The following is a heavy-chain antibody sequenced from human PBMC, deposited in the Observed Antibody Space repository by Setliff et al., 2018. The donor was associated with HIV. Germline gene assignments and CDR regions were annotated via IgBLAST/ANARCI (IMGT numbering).Heavy chain of an antibody. CDR1: GGSFSDNY. CDR3: ASGRYSSGWYYYYYYMDV. Sequence: SETLSLTCAVYGGSFSDNYWSWIRQSPGKGLEWTGEISQGGTTNYSPSLKSRVTISVDTSKNQFSLKLSSVTAADTAVYYCASGRYSSGWYYYYYYMDVWGKGTTVTVSS. V-gene: IGHV4-34*01. D-gene: IGHD6-19*01. J-gene: IGHJ6*03. CDR2: ISQGGTT.